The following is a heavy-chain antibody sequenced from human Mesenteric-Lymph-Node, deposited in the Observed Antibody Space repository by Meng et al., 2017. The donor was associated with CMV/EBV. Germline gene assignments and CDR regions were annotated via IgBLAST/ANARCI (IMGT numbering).Heavy chain of an antibody. CDR2: ISYDGSNK. CDR1: GFTFSSYA. Sequence: GGSLRLSCAASGFTFSSYAMHWVRQAPGKGLEWVAVISYDGSNKYYADSVKGRFTISRDNDKDSLYLQMDSLRAEDSAVYYCARYDFWIGMEDWGQGTLVTVSS. J-gene: IGHJ4*02. D-gene: IGHD3-3*01. CDR3: ARYDFWIGMED. V-gene: IGHV3-30*04.